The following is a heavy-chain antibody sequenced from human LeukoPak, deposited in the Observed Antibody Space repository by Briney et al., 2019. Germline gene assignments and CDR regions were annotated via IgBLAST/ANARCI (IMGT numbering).Heavy chain of an antibody. CDR2: ISYNGNNE. V-gene: IGHV3-30*03. J-gene: IGHJ6*02. Sequence: AGTLTLSCAASGFTFSSYASHWIRQAPGKGLEWLALISYNGNNELYTDSVRGRFTISRDKSKTMLFLQMNSLGPDDTAVYFCAREYGDLNFYYYTMDVWGQGTTVTVSS. CDR3: AREYGDLNFYYYTMDV. CDR1: GFTFSSYA. D-gene: IGHD2-21*02.